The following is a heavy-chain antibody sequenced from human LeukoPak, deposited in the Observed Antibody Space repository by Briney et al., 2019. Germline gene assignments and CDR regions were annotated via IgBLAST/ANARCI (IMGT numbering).Heavy chain of an antibody. J-gene: IGHJ4*02. Sequence: GGSLRLSCAASGFTFSSYAMHWVRQAPGKGLEWVAVISYDGSNKYYADSVKGRFTISRDNSKNTLYLQMNSLRAEDTAVYYCASDPLSTVSYYFDYWGQGTLVTVSS. CDR3: ASDPLSTVSYYFDY. CDR2: ISYDGSNK. V-gene: IGHV3-30-3*01. CDR1: GFTFSSYA.